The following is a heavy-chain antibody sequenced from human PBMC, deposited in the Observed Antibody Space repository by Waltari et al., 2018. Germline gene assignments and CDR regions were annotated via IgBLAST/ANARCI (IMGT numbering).Heavy chain of an antibody. D-gene: IGHD6-19*01. CDR3: ARDVAVAGWGYYYGMDV. J-gene: IGHJ6*02. Sequence: QVQLVESGGGVVQPGRSLSLSCAASGFTLSSFAMPWVRQAPGKGLEWVAVISYDGSNRYYADSVKGRFTISRDNSKNTLYLQMNSLRAEDTAVYYCARDVAVAGWGYYYGMDVWGQGTTVTVSS. CDR1: GFTLSSFA. V-gene: IGHV3-30*16. CDR2: ISYDGSNR.